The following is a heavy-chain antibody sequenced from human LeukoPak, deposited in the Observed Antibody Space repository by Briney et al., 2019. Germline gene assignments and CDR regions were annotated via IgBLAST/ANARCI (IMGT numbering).Heavy chain of an antibody. CDR3: ARDQQFNWFDP. V-gene: IGHV1-2*04. CDR2: INPNSGGT. D-gene: IGHD4-11*01. CDR1: GYTFTGYY. J-gene: IGHJ5*02. Sequence: ASVKVSCKASGYTFTGYYMHWVRQAPGQGLEWMGWINPNSGGTNYAQEFQGWVTMTRDTSISTAYMELSRLRSDDTAVYYCARDQQFNWFDPWGQGTLVTVSS.